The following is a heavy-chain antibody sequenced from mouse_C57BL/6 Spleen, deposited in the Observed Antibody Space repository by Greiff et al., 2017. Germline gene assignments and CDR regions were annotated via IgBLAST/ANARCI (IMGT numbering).Heavy chain of an antibody. D-gene: IGHD1-1*01. V-gene: IGHV1-7*01. Sequence: VQGVESGAELAKPGASVKLSCKASGYTFTSYWMHWVKQRPGQGLEWIGYINPSSGYTKYNQKFKDKATLTADKSSSTAYMQLSSLTYEDSAVYYCARGAVVAGNYAMDYWGQGTSVTVSS. CDR3: ARGAVVAGNYAMDY. CDR1: GYTFTSYW. CDR2: INPSSGYT. J-gene: IGHJ4*01.